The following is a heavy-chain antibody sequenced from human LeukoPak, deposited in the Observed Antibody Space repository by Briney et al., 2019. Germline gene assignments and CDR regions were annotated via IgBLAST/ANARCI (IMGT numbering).Heavy chain of an antibody. V-gene: IGHV1-2*02. CDR2: INPNSGGT. D-gene: IGHD2-2*01. Sequence: ASVKVSCKASGYTFTGYYMHWVRQAPGQGLEWMGWINPNSGGTNYAQKFQGRVTMTRYTSISTAYMELSRLRSDDTAVYYCARAEYVVVPAAIGYWGQGTLVTVSS. J-gene: IGHJ4*02. CDR3: ARAEYVVVPAAIGY. CDR1: GYTFTGYY.